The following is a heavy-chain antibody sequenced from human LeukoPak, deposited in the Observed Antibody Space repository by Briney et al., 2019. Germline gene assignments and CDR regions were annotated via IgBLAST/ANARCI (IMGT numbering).Heavy chain of an antibody. CDR1: GFTVSSNY. Sequence: GGSLRLSCAASGFTVSSNYMSWVRQAPGKGLEWVSGMSGSGGSTYYADSVKGRFTISRDNSRDTLYLQMNTLRAEDTAVYYCAKDREYSYVYDAFDIWGQGTLVTVSS. J-gene: IGHJ3*02. CDR2: MSGSGGST. D-gene: IGHD3-16*01. CDR3: AKDREYSYVYDAFDI. V-gene: IGHV3-23*01.